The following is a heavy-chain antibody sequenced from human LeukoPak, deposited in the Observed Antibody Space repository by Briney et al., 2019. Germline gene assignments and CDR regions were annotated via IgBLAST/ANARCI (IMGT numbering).Heavy chain of an antibody. CDR1: GFTLSSYG. V-gene: IGHV3-30*03. CDR2: ISYDGSNK. D-gene: IGHD1-26*01. CDR3: ARDLGSYQSLDY. Sequence: PGGSLRLSCAASGFTLSSYGMSWVRQAPGKGLEWVAVISYDGSNKYYADSVKGRFTISRHNSKNTLYLQMNSLRAEDTAVYYCARDLGSYQSLDYWGQGTLVTVSS. J-gene: IGHJ4*02.